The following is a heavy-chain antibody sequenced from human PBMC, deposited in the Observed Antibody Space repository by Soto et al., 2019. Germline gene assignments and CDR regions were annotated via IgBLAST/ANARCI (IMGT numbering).Heavy chain of an antibody. Sequence: ASVKVSCKASGYTFTGYYMHWVRQAPGRGLEWMGWINPNSGGTNYAQKFQGRVTMTRDTSISTAYMELSRLRSDGTAVYYCARGGGYCSSTSCYTTYYYYGMDVWGQGTTVTVS. J-gene: IGHJ6*02. V-gene: IGHV1-2*02. CDR1: GYTFTGYY. D-gene: IGHD2-2*02. CDR3: ARGGGYCSSTSCYTTYYYYGMDV. CDR2: INPNSGGT.